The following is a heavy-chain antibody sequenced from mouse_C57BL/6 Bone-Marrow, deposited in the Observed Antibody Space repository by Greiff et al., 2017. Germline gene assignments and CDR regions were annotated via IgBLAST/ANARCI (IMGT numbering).Heavy chain of an antibody. Sequence: QVQLQQPGAELVKPGASVKLSCKASGYTFTSYWMHWVKQRPGQGLEWIGMIHPNSGSTNYNEKFKSKATLTVDKSSSTAYMQLRSLTSEDSAVYYCAREGDGYYFDYWGQGTTLTVSS. D-gene: IGHD2-3*01. V-gene: IGHV1-64*01. CDR3: AREGDGYYFDY. J-gene: IGHJ2*01. CDR2: IHPNSGST. CDR1: GYTFTSYW.